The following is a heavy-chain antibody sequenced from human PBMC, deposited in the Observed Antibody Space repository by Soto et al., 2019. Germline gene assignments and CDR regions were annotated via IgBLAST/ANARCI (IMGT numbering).Heavy chain of an antibody. CDR1: GDYIHVGGYY. CDR2: IYYTGKT. CDR3: GRDQNSNANCIAP. V-gene: IGHV4-31*03. Sequence: QVQLQESGPGLVKPSQTLSLTCSVSGDYIHVGGYYWTWIRQRPGKGLEWMGYIYYTGKTYYNPPLEGGLTMGVDRPKNQFSLRLTYVTAADTAVYFRGRDQNSNANCIAPGGQVTLVTVSS. J-gene: IGHJ5*02. D-gene: IGHD5-18*01.